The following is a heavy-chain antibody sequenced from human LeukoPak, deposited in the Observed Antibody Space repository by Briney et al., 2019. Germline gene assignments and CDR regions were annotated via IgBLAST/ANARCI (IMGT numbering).Heavy chain of an antibody. CDR2: INHSGST. CDR1: GGSFSGYY. CDR3: ASTYSSSWYPYYYGMDV. Sequence: SETLSLTCAVYGGSFSGYYWSWIRQPPGKGLEWIGEINHSGSTNYNPSLKSRVTISVGTSKNQFSLKLSSVTAADTAVYYCASTYSSSWYPYYYGMDVWGQGTTVTVSS. J-gene: IGHJ6*02. V-gene: IGHV4-34*01. D-gene: IGHD6-13*01.